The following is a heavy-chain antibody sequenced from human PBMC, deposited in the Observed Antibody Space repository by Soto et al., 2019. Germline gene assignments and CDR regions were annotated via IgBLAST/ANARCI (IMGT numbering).Heavy chain of an antibody. J-gene: IGHJ5*02. V-gene: IGHV4-39*01. CDR3: ARRDATDGWFDP. Sequence: SETLSLTCTVSGGSISSSSYYWGWIRQPPGKGLEWIGSIYYSGSTYYNPSLKSRVTISVDTSKNQFSLKLSSVTAADTAVYYCARRDATDGWFDPWGQGTLVTVSS. CDR1: GGSISSSSYY. CDR2: IYYSGST.